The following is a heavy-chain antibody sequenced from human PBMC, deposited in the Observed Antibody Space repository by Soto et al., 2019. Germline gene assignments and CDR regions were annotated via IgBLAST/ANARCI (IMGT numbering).Heavy chain of an antibody. V-gene: IGHV3-66*01. D-gene: IGHD6-19*01. CDR1: GFSVNYNY. Sequence: GGSLRLSCAVSGFSVNYNYMTWVRQAPGKGLEWVSVIYTDGATYYADSVKGRFTISRDISKDTLYFQMNSLRAEDTAIYYFTRAKPPSYSSGWYGFDFWSQGTLVTVSS. CDR2: IYTDGAT. CDR3: TRAKPPSYSSGWYGFDF. J-gene: IGHJ4*02.